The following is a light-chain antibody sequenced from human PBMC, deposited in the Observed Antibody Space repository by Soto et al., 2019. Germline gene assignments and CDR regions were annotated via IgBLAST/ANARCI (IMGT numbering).Light chain of an antibody. J-gene: IGKJ4*01. CDR2: DAS. CDR1: QSVSSY. V-gene: IGKV3-11*01. CDR3: QQRSNWLLT. Sequence: IVFSKSPATLSLSPGKRATLSCRASQSVSSYLAWYQQKPGQAPRLLIYDASNRATGIPARFSGSGSGTDFTLTISCLEPEDFAVYYCQQRSNWLLTFGGGTNVDIK.